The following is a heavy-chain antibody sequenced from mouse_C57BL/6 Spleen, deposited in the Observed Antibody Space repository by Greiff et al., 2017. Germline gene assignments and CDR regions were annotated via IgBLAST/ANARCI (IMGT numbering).Heavy chain of an antibody. CDR3: ARSLTGTMDFDY. D-gene: IGHD4-1*01. Sequence: QVQLQQSGAELVKPGASVKISCKASGYAFSSYWMNWVKQRPGKGLEWIGQIYPGDGDTNYNGKFKGKATLTADKSSSTAYMQLSSLTSEDSAVYFCARSLTGTMDFDYWGQGTTLTVSS. CDR2: IYPGDGDT. J-gene: IGHJ2*01. V-gene: IGHV1-80*01. CDR1: GYAFSSYW.